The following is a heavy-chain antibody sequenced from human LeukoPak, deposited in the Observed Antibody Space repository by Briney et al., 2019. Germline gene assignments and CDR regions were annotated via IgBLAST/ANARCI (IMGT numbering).Heavy chain of an antibody. CDR1: GYTFTSYD. Sequence: GASVKVSCKASGYTFTSYDINWVRQATGQGLEWVGWMTPNSGNTGYAQKFQGRVTMTRDTSIGTAYIELSSLRSEDTAVYFCARNLYGTGEFDYWGQGTLVTVSS. V-gene: IGHV1-8*01. J-gene: IGHJ4*02. CDR3: ARNLYGTGEFDY. CDR2: MTPNSGNT. D-gene: IGHD7-27*01.